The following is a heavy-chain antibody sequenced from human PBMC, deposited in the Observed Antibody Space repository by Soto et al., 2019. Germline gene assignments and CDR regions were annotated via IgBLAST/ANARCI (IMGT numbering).Heavy chain of an antibody. V-gene: IGHV3-11*01. J-gene: IGHJ6*03. CDR2: ISSSGSTI. D-gene: IGHD4-17*01. CDR3: ARVKTTSSYYYYYMDV. CDR1: GFTFSDYY. Sequence: GGSLRLSCAASGFTFSDYYLSWIRQAPGKGLEWVSYISSSGSTIYYADSVKGRFTISRDNAKNSLYLQMNSLRAEDTAVYYCARVKTTSSYYYYYMDVWGKGTTVTVSS.